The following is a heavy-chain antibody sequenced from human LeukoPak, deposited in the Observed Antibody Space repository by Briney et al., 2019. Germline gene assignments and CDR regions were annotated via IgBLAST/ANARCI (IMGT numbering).Heavy chain of an antibody. V-gene: IGHV3-21*01. J-gene: IGHJ4*02. Sequence: GGCLRLSCAASGFTFSSYSMNWVRQAPGKGLEWVSSISSSSSYIYYADSVKGRLTLYRDNAKNSLYLQMHSVRADDTAVYYCARDLGATLSGYWGQGTLVTVPS. CDR3: ARDLGATLSGY. CDR1: GFTFSSYS. D-gene: IGHD3-10*01. CDR2: ISSSSSYI.